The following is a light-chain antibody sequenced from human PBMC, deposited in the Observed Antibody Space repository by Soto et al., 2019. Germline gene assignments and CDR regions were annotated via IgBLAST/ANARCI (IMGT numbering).Light chain of an antibody. J-gene: IGKJ1*01. CDR1: QDISSY. CDR2: AAS. V-gene: IGKV1-39*01. Sequence: DIQMTKNPSSLSASLGDRVTITCRANQDISSYLVWYQRKLGQAPKLLIHAASTLASGVPSRFSGSESGTDFTLTISGLEHEDSATYYCQQSYRTPWTFGQGTKV. CDR3: QQSYRTPWT.